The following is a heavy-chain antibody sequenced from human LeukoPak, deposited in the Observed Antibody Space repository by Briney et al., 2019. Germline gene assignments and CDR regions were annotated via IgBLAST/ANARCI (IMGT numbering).Heavy chain of an antibody. Sequence: PGGSLRLSCAASGFTFSSYAMSWVRQAPGKGLEWVSVVTADGEDTYYADSVKGRFTISRDNSKNTLYLQMNSLRADDTAIYYCAKGGGFSYGYCHYWGQGTLVTVSS. J-gene: IGHJ4*02. CDR2: VTADGEDT. CDR1: GFTFSSYA. D-gene: IGHD5-18*01. V-gene: IGHV3-23*01. CDR3: AKGGGFSYGYCHY.